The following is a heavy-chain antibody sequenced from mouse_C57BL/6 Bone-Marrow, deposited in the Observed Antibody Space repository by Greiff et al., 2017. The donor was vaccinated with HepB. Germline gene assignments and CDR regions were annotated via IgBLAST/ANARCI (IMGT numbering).Heavy chain of an antibody. J-gene: IGHJ3*01. CDR3: ARDRLSSAWFAY. Sequence: EVHLVESGGGLVKPGGSLKLSCAASGFTFSSYAMSWVRQTPEKRLEWVATISDGGSYTYYPDNVKGRFTISRDNAKNNLYLQMSHLKSEDTAMYYCARDRLSSAWFAYWGQGTLVTVSA. CDR1: GFTFSSYA. CDR2: ISDGGSYT. V-gene: IGHV5-4*01. D-gene: IGHD1-1*01.